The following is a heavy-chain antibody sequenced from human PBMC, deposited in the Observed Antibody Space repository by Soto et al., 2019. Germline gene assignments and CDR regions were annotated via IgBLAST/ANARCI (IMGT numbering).Heavy chain of an antibody. V-gene: IGHV4-30-4*01. Sequence: QVQLQESGPGLVKPSQTLSLTCTVSGGSISSGDNYWSWIRQPPGKGLEWIGYIYYSGSTYYNPSRKSRVTISVDTSKNQFSLKLSSVTAADTAVYYCARVQGGGGAMVHNYWGQGTLVTVSS. CDR3: ARVQGGGGAMVHNY. J-gene: IGHJ4*02. D-gene: IGHD5-18*01. CDR1: GGSISSGDNY. CDR2: IYYSGST.